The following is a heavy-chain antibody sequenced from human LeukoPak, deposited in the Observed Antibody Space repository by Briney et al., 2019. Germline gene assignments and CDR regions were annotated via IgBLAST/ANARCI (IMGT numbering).Heavy chain of an antibody. CDR2: ISSSSSYI. J-gene: IGHJ6*02. CDR3: ARGRFELYGSGSYNHYYYGMDV. CDR1: GFTFSSHS. D-gene: IGHD3-10*01. Sequence: GGSLRLSCAASGFTFSSHSMNWVRQAPGKGLEWVSSISSSSSYIYYADSVKGRFTISRDNAKNSLYLQMNSLRAEDTAVYYCARGRFELYGSGSYNHYYYGMDVWGQGTTVTVSS. V-gene: IGHV3-21*01.